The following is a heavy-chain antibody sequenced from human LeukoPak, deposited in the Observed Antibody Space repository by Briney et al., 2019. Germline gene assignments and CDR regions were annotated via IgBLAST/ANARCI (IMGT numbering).Heavy chain of an antibody. CDR2: ISSSSTTI. V-gene: IGHV3-48*01. Sequence: PGGSLRLSCAASGFTFSSYSMNWVRQAPGKGLEWVSFISSSSTTIYSADSVKGRFTISRDNAKNSLYLQMNSLRAEDTAVYYCANLYLGYYDFWSGPTPPREGVWGKGTTVTVSS. D-gene: IGHD3-3*01. CDR1: GFTFSSYS. J-gene: IGHJ6*04. CDR3: ANLYLGYYDFWSGPTPPREGV.